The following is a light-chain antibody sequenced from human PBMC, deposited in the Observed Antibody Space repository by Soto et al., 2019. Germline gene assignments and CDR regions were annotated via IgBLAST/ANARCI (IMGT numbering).Light chain of an antibody. V-gene: IGLV1-44*01. CDR1: SSNIGSNT. CDR2: SNN. Sequence: QAVVTQPPSASGTPGQRVTISCSGSSSNIGSNTVNWYQQLPGTAPKLLIYSNNQRPSGVPDRFSGSKSGTSASLAISGLQSEDEADYYCEAWDDSLNGPWVVFGGGTKLTVL. CDR3: EAWDDSLNGPWVV. J-gene: IGLJ2*01.